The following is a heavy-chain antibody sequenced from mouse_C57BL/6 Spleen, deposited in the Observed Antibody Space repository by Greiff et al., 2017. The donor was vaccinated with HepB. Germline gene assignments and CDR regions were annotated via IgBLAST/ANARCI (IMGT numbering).Heavy chain of an antibody. CDR2: IYPGDGDT. CDR1: GYAFSSYW. D-gene: IGHD1-1*01. V-gene: IGHV1-80*01. J-gene: IGHJ2*01. Sequence: QVQLQQSGAELVKPGASVKISCKASGYAFSSYWMNWVKQRPGKGLEWIGQIYPGDGDTNYNGKFKGKATLTADKSSSTAYMQLSSLTSEDSAVYFCARSGNYYGSSYGNYFDYWGQGTTLTVSS. CDR3: ARSGNYYGSSYGNYFDY.